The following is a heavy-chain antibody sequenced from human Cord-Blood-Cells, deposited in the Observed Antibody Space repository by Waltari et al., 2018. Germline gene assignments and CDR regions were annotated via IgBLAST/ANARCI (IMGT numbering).Heavy chain of an antibody. J-gene: IGHJ4*02. V-gene: IGHV3-23*01. CDR2: ISGSGGST. D-gene: IGHD5-12*01. CDR1: GFTFSSYA. CDR3: ANLRVATIGTFAY. Sequence: EVQLLESGGGLVQPGGSLRLSCAASGFTFSSYAMSWVRQAPGKGVEWVSAISGSGGSTYYADSVKGRFTISRDNSKNTLYLQMYSLIAEDTAVYYCANLRVATIGTFAYSGQGTLVTVSS.